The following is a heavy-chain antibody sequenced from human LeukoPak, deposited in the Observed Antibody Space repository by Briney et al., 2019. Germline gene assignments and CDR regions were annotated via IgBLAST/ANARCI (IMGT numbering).Heavy chain of an antibody. J-gene: IGHJ5*02. CDR2: IYYSGST. V-gene: IGHV4-30-4*07. CDR3: ARLPRGCYGSGSRNP. CDR1: GGSISSGGYS. Sequence: PSETLSLTCAVSGGSISSGGYSWSWIRQPPGKGLEWIGYIYYSGSTYYNPSLKSRVTISVDTSKNQFSLKLSSVTAADTAVYYCARLPRGCYGSGSRNPWGQGTLVTVSS. D-gene: IGHD3-10*01.